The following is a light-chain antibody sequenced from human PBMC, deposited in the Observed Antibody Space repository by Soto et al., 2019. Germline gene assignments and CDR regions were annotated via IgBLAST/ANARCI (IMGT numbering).Light chain of an antibody. Sequence: EIVMTQSPATLSVSPGEGATLSCRASQSVRSNLAWYRQKPGQAPSLLIYGASTRASGIPAKFSASGSGTEFALTISSLQSEDVAVYYCQQYNNWPYTFGQGTRLEIK. V-gene: IGKV3-15*01. J-gene: IGKJ2*01. CDR1: QSVRSN. CDR2: GAS. CDR3: QQYNNWPYT.